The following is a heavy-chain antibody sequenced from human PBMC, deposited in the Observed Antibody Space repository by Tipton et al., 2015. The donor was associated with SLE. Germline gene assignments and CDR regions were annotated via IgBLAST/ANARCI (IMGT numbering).Heavy chain of an antibody. CDR2: MYHSGST. D-gene: IGHD6-13*01. CDR1: GDSINSGTHY. V-gene: IGHV4-61*01. CDR3: ARGWYSRNWEWWFDP. J-gene: IGHJ5*02. Sequence: TLSLTCTVSGDSINSGTHYWSWIRQPPGKGLEWIGYMYHSGSTKYNPSLKSRVTISLDTSKNQVSLKLTSVTAADTAVYYCARGWYSRNWEWWFDPWGQGTLVTVSS.